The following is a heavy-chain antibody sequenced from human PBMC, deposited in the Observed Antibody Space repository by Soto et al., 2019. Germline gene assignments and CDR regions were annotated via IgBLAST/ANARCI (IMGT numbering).Heavy chain of an antibody. Sequence: SETLSLTCTASGGSISNYYWTWIRQPPGKGLEWIGYIYHSGSTYYNPSLKSRVTISVDRSKNQFSLKLSSVTAADTAVYYCARGQVVAAQHWGQGTLVTVSS. CDR1: GGSISNYY. V-gene: IGHV4-59*12. CDR2: IYHSGST. CDR3: ARGQVVAAQH. J-gene: IGHJ4*02. D-gene: IGHD2-15*01.